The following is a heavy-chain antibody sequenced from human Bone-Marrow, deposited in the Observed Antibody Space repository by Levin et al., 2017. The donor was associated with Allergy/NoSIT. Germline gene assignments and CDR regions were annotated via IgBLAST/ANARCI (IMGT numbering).Heavy chain of an antibody. CDR3: ARASMVQGVISVGIDY. J-gene: IGHJ4*02. CDR2: IIPIFGTA. CDR1: GGTFSSYA. Sequence: ASVKVSCKASGGTFSSYAISWVRQAPGQGLEWMGGIIPIFGTANYAQKFQGRVTITADKSTSTAYMELSSLRSEDTAVYYCARASMVQGVISVGIDYWGQGTLVTVSS. D-gene: IGHD3-10*01. V-gene: IGHV1-69*06.